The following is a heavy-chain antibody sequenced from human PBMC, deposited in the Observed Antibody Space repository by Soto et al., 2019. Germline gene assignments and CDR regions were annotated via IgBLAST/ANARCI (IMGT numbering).Heavy chain of an antibody. J-gene: IGHJ4*02. D-gene: IGHD2-2*01. V-gene: IGHV3-23*01. CDR3: ASGVSDQPLIFDY. CDR2: ISGSGGST. Sequence: GGSLRLSCAASGFTFSSYAMSWVRQAPGKGLEWVSAISGSGGSTYYADSVKGRFTISRDNSKNTLYLQMNSLRAEDTAVYYCASGVSDQPLIFDYWGQGTLVTVSS. CDR1: GFTFSSYA.